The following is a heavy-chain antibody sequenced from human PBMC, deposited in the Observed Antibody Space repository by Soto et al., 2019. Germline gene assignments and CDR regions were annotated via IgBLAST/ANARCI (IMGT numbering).Heavy chain of an antibody. J-gene: IGHJ4*02. Sequence: QVQLQGSGPGLVKPSQTLSLTCTVSGGSISSGDYYWSWIRQPPGKGLEWIGYIYYSGSTYYNPSLKSRVTISVDPSKNQFSLKLSSVTAADTAVDYCAREEGSWYYILDYWGQGTLVTVSS. V-gene: IGHV4-30-4*01. D-gene: IGHD6-13*01. CDR1: GGSISSGDYY. CDR3: AREEGSWYYILDY. CDR2: IYYSGST.